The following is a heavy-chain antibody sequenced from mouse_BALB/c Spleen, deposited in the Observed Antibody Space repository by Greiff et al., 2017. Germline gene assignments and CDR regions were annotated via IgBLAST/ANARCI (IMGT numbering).Heavy chain of an antibody. V-gene: IGHV5-9-4*01. CDR2: ISSGGSYT. CDR3: ARRLLREVYAMDY. CDR1: GFTFSSYA. Sequence: EVMLVESGGGLVKPGGSLKLSCAASGFTFSSYAMSWVRQSPEKRLEWVAEISSGGSYTYYPDTVTGRFTISRDNAKNTLYLEMSSLRSEDTAMYYCARRLLREVYAMDYWGQGTSVTVSS. J-gene: IGHJ4*01. D-gene: IGHD2-3*01.